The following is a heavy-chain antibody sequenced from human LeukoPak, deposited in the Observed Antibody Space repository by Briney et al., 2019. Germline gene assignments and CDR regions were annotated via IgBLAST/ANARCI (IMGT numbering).Heavy chain of an antibody. V-gene: IGHV3-30*18. CDR1: GFTFSNNG. Sequence: GGSLRLSCAASGFTFSNNGMDWVRQAPGKGPEWVAVISYDGSNKYYADSVKGRFTISRDNSKNTLYLQMNSLRAEDTAVYYCAKSPSRYDFWSSYYSYFDYWGRGTLVTVSS. CDR2: ISYDGSNK. J-gene: IGHJ4*02. CDR3: AKSPSRYDFWSSYYSYFDY. D-gene: IGHD3-3*01.